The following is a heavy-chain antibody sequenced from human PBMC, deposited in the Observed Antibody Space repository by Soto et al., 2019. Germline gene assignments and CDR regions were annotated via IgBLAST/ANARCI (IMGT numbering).Heavy chain of an antibody. V-gene: IGHV3-23*01. CDR3: AKDFASLGWFGEKSYYGMDV. D-gene: IGHD3-10*01. CDR2: ISGSGGST. CDR1: GFTFSSYD. Sequence: PGGSLRLSCAASGFTFSSYDMSWVRKAPGKGLEWVSAISGSGGSTYYADSVKGRFTISRDNSKNTLYLQMNSLRAEDTAVYYCAKDFASLGWFGEKSYYGMDVWGQGTTVTVSS. J-gene: IGHJ6*02.